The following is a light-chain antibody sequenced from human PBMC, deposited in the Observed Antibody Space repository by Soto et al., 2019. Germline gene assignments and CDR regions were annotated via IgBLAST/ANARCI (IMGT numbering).Light chain of an antibody. CDR1: SSDVGGYNY. J-gene: IGLJ1*01. V-gene: IGLV2-14*03. CDR2: DVS. CDR3: SSYTTSNTRQIV. Sequence: QSALTQPASVSGSPGQSITISCTGTSSDVGGYNYVSWYQHHPGNAPKLMIFDVSNRPSGVSNRFSGSKSGNTASLTTSGLQPEDEADYYCSSYTTSNTRQIVFGTGTKLTVL.